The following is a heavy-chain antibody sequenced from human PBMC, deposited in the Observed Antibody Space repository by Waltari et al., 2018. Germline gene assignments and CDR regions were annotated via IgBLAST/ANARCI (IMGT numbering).Heavy chain of an antibody. V-gene: IGHV4-39*02. CDR1: GGSISSSGYY. J-gene: IGHJ4*02. Sequence: QLQLQESGPGLVKSSETLSLTCTVSGGSISSSGYYWGWIRQPPGKGLEWIGTIDYSWNTYYNPSLKSRVTISVDTSKRQFSLKLNSVTAADTAVYYCVRDFGDHRTDYWGQGTLVTVSS. D-gene: IGHD4-17*01. CDR3: VRDFGDHRTDY. CDR2: IDYSWNT.